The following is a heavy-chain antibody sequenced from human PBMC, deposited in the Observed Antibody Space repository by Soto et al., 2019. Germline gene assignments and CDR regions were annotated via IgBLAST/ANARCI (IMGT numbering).Heavy chain of an antibody. CDR1: GFTFSSYA. J-gene: IGHJ4*02. V-gene: IGHV3-23*01. D-gene: IGHD3-22*01. CDR3: AKDVVDDSSGLFGDY. CDR2: ISGSGGST. Sequence: GGSLRLSCAASGFTFSSYAMSWVRQAPGKGLEWVSAISGSGGSTYYADAVKGRFTSSRDNSKTTLYLQMNSLRAEDTAVYYCAKDVVDDSSGLFGDYWGQGTLVTVSS.